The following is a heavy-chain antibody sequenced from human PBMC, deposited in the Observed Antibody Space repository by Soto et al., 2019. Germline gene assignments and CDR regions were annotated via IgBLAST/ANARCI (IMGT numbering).Heavy chain of an antibody. CDR1: GGTFSSYT. D-gene: IGHD3-22*01. V-gene: IGHV1-69*02. CDR2: IIPILGIA. CDR3: ASRYDSSDY. J-gene: IGHJ4*02. Sequence: QVQLVQSGAEVKKPGSSVKVSCKASGGTFSSYTISWVRQAPGQGLEWMGRIIPILGIANYAQKFQGRVTNTADKTTSTAYMELSSLRSEDTAVYYCASRYDSSDYWGQGTLVTVSS.